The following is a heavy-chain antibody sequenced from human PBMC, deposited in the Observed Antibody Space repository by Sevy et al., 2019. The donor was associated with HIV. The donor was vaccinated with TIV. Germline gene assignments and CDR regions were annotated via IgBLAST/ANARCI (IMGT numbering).Heavy chain of an antibody. CDR3: ARDRSPYYYDSSGTDY. CDR2: IWYDGSNK. D-gene: IGHD3-22*01. Sequence: GGYLRLSCAASGFTFSSYGMHWVRQAPGKGLEWVAVIWYDGSNKYYADSVKGRFTISRDNSKNTLYLQMNSLRAEDTAVYYCARDRSPYYYDSSGTDYWGQGTLVTVSS. CDR1: GFTFSSYG. V-gene: IGHV3-33*01. J-gene: IGHJ4*02.